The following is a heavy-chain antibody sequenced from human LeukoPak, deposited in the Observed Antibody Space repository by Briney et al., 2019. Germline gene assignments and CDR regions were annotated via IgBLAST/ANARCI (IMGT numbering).Heavy chain of an antibody. J-gene: IGHJ4*02. D-gene: IGHD3-10*01. CDR3: AKDRASLFIRGIDY. V-gene: IGHV3-30*02. Sequence: GGSLRLSCAASGFTFSSYGMHWVRQAPGKGLEWVAFIRYDGKDKYYGDSVKGRFTISRDNSNNTLFLQMNSLRTEDTAMYYCAKDRASLFIRGIDYWGQGTLVTVSS. CDR1: GFTFSSYG. CDR2: IRYDGKDK.